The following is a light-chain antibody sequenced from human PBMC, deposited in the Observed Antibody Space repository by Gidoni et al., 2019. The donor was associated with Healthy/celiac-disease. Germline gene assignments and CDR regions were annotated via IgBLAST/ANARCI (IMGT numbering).Light chain of an antibody. CDR3: QQYNNWPPRHT. Sequence: EIVMTQSPATLSVSPGERATLSCRASQSVSSNLAWYPQKPGQAPRLLIYGASTRATGIPARFSGSGSGTEFTLTISSLQSEDFAVYYCQQYNNWPPRHTFGQGTKLEIK. J-gene: IGKJ2*01. CDR2: GAS. V-gene: IGKV3-15*01. CDR1: QSVSSN.